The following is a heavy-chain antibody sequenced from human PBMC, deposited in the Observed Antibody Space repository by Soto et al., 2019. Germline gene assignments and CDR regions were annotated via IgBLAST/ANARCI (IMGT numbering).Heavy chain of an antibody. D-gene: IGHD2-2*01. Sequence: EVQLVESGGGLVKPGGSLRLSCAASGFTFSNAWMNWVRQAPGKGLEWVGRIKSKIDGGTTDYAAPVKGRFTISRDDSKTTLYLQMNILKTEDTAVYYCTTAGYCISTSCYGGYYGMDVWGQGTTVTVSS. V-gene: IGHV3-15*07. CDR2: IKSKIDGGTT. J-gene: IGHJ6*02. CDR3: TTAGYCISTSCYGGYYGMDV. CDR1: GFTFSNAW.